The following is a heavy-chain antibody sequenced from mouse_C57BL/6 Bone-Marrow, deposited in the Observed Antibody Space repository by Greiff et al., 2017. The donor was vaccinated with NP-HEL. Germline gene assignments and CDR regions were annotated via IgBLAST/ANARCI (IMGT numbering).Heavy chain of an antibody. CDR2: ISSGGSYT. CDR1: GFTFSSYG. D-gene: IGHD2-5*01. Sequence: EVQLVESGGDLVKPGGSLKLSCAASGFTFSSYGMSWVRQTPDKRLEWVATISSGGSYTYYPDSVKGRSTISRDNATNTLSLQMSSLQSEDTAMYYCARHRGYSNYVHWYLYVWGTGTTVTASA. J-gene: IGHJ1*03. CDR3: ARHRGYSNYVHWYLYV. V-gene: IGHV5-6*01.